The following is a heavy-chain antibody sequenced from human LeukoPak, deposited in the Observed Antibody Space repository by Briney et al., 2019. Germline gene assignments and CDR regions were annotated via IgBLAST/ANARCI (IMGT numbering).Heavy chain of an antibody. Sequence: GGSLRLSCAASGFTFSNAWMSWVRQAPGKGLEWVGRIKRKGDDGTIAYAAPVKGRLTISRDDSKNTLYPQMNSLKSEDTAVYYCTAGTGRSDFDYWGQGTLVTVSS. CDR2: IKRKGDDGTI. CDR3: TAGTGRSDFDY. CDR1: GFTFSNAW. J-gene: IGHJ4*02. D-gene: IGHD3/OR15-3a*01. V-gene: IGHV3-15*01.